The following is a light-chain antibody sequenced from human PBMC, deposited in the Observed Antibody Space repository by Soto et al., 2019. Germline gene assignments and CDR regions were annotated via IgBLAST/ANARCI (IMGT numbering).Light chain of an antibody. J-gene: IGKJ5*01. CDR3: QQPEV. CDR1: QTISSW. CDR2: KAS. Sequence: DIQMTQSPSTLSGSVGDRVTITCRASQTISSWLAWYQQKPGKAPKLLIYKASTLKSGVPSRFSGSGSGTEFTLTISSLQPDDFATYYCQQPEVFGQGTRLEI. V-gene: IGKV1-5*03.